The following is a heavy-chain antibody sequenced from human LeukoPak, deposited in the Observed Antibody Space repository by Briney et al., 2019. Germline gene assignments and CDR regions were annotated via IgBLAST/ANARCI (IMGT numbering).Heavy chain of an antibody. CDR2: ISYDGSNK. V-gene: IGHV3-30*09. Sequence: PGGSLRLSCAASGFTFSNYAMSWVRQAPGKGLEWVAVISYDGSNKYYADSVRGRFAISRDNSRNTLYLQVNSLRAEDTAAYFCARGVLTGGTYFAYWGLGTLVTVSS. CDR3: ARGVLTGGTYFAY. J-gene: IGHJ4*02. D-gene: IGHD2-8*01. CDR1: GFTFSNYA.